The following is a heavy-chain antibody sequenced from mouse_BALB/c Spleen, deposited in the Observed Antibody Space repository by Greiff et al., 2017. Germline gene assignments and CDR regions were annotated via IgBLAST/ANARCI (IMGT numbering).Heavy chain of an antibody. J-gene: IGHJ3*01. CDR1: GFTFSDYY. Sequence: EVKLVESGGGLVKPGGSLKLSCAASGFTFSDYYMYWVRQTPEKRLEWVATISDGGSYTYYPDSVKGRFTISRDNAKNNLYLQMSSLKSEDTAMYYCARGYDGYWIAYWGQGTLVTVSA. CDR2: ISDGGSYT. V-gene: IGHV5-4*02. CDR3: ARGYDGYWIAY. D-gene: IGHD2-3*01.